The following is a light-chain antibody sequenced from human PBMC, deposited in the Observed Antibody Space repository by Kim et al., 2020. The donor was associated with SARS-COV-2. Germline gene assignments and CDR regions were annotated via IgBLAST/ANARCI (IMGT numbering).Light chain of an antibody. CDR3: QSYDSSLSGPVV. Sequence: VTISCTGSSSNIGAGYDVHWYQQLPGTAPKLPIYGNSNRPSGVPDRFSGSKSGTSASLAITGLQAEDEADYYCQSYDSSLSGPVVFGGGTQLTVL. CDR2: GNS. J-gene: IGLJ2*01. V-gene: IGLV1-40*01. CDR1: SSNIGAGYD.